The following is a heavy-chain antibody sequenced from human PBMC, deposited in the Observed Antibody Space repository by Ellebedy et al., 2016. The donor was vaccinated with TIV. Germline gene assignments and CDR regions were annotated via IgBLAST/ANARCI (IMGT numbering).Heavy chain of an antibody. CDR1: GVSISSYY. CDR3: ARVGYCTNGVCYRDFDY. D-gene: IGHD2-8*01. CDR2: IYTSGST. Sequence: SETLSLXCTVSGVSISSYYWSWIRQPAGKGLEWIGRIYTSGSTNYNPSLKSRVTMSVDTSKNQFSLKLSYVTAADTAVYYCARVGYCTNGVCYRDFDYWGQGTLVTVSS. J-gene: IGHJ4*02. V-gene: IGHV4-4*07.